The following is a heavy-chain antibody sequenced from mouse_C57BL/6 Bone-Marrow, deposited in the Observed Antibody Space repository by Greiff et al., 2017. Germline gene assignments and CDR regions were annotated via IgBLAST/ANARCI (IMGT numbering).Heavy chain of an antibody. V-gene: IGHV1-69*01. CDR3: ASERYSRDIDY. D-gene: IGHD2-5*01. CDR1: GYTFTSYW. Sequence: QVQLQQPGAELVMPGASVKLSCKASGYTFTSYWMHWVKQRPGQGLEWIGEIDPSDSYTNYNQKFKGKSTLTVDKSSSTAYMQLSSLTSEASAVYYCASERYSRDIDYWCRGTALTVS. CDR2: IDPSDSYT. J-gene: IGHJ2*01.